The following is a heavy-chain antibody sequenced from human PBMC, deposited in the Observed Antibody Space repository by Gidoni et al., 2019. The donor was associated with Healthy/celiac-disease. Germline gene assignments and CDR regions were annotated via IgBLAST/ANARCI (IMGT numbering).Heavy chain of an antibody. J-gene: IGHJ5*02. CDR3: ARVYGSGKGFNNWFDP. CDR1: GYTFTGYY. V-gene: IGHV1-2*06. D-gene: IGHD3-10*01. Sequence: QVQLVQSGAEVKKPGASVTVSCKASGYTFTGYYMHWVRQAPGQGLEWMGRINPNSGGTNYAQKFQGRVTMTRATSISTAYMELSRLRSDDTAVDYCARVYGSGKGFNNWFDPWGQGTLVTVSS. CDR2: INPNSGGT.